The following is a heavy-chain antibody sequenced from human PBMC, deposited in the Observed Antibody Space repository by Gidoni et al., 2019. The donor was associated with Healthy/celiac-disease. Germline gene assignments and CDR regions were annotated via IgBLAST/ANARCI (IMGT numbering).Heavy chain of an antibody. D-gene: IGHD4-17*01. Sequence: QLQLQESGPGLVKPSETLSLTCTVSGGSISSSSYYWGWIRQPPGKGLEWIGSIYYSGSTYYNPSLKSRVTISVDTSKNQFSLKLSSVTAADTAVYYCARHTDDYGDYGFDYWGQGTLVTVSS. J-gene: IGHJ4*02. CDR2: IYYSGST. V-gene: IGHV4-39*01. CDR1: GGSISSSSYY. CDR3: ARHTDDYGDYGFDY.